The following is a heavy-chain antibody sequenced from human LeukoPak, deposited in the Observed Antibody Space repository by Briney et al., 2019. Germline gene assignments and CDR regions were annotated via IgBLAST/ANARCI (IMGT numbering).Heavy chain of an antibody. Sequence: SETLSLTCAVYGGSFSGYYWSWIRQPPGKGLEWIGEINHSGSTNYNPSLKSRVTISVDTSKNQFSLKLSSVTAADTAVYYCAGLYSSSWYDNWFDPWGQGTLVTVSS. D-gene: IGHD6-13*01. CDR2: INHSGST. CDR1: GGSFSGYY. J-gene: IGHJ5*02. V-gene: IGHV4-34*01. CDR3: AGLYSSSWYDNWFDP.